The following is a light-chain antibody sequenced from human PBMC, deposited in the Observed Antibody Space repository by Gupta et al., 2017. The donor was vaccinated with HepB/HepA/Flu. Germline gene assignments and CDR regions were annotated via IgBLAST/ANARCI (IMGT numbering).Light chain of an antibody. CDR2: EES. V-gene: IGKV1-5*03. CDR1: QNVGDR. CDR3: QQYNSYSPYT. Sequence: HMPQSLPTLSASVGDRVTITCRASQNVGDRLAWYQQKPGKAPKLLIYEESTLQSGVPSRFSGSGSGTEFTLTISSLQPDDFATYYCQQYNSYSPYTFGQGTKLEIK. J-gene: IGKJ2*01.